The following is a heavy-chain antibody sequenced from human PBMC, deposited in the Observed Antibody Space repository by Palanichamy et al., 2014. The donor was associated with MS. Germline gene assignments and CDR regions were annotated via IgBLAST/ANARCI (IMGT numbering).Heavy chain of an antibody. J-gene: IGHJ4*02. CDR2: KKDGSEK. V-gene: IGHV3-7*04. Sequence: EVQLVESGGGLVQPGGSLRLSCAASGFTFVTYWMTWVRQAPGKGAGVGGQHKKDGSEKYYVDSVKGRFTISRDNAKNSLYLQMNSLRAEDTAVYYCARRRCSSISCLFDYWGEGTLVTVSS. CDR3: ARRRCSSISCLFDY. CDR1: GFTFVTYW. D-gene: IGHD2-2*01.